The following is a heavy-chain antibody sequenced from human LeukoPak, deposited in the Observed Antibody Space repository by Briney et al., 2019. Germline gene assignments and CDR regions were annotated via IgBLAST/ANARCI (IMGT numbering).Heavy chain of an antibody. Sequence: GGSLRLSCAASGFTSSSYWMSWVRQAPGKGREWVANIKQDGSEKYYVDSVKGRFTISRDNAQNSLYLQMNSLRAEDTAVYYCARGAGYCTNGVCLNYFDYWGQGTLVTVSS. D-gene: IGHD2-8*01. CDR1: GFTSSSYW. J-gene: IGHJ4*02. CDR2: IKQDGSEK. CDR3: ARGAGYCTNGVCLNYFDY. V-gene: IGHV3-7*01.